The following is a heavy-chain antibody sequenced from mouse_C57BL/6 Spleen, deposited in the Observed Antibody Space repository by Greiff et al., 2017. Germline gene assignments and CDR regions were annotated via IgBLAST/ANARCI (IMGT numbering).Heavy chain of an antibody. Sequence: EVMLVESGGGLVQPGGSMKLSCAASGFTFSDAWMDWVRQSPEKGLEWVAEIRNKANNHATYSAESVKGRFTISRDDSKNSVYLQMNSLRAEDTGIYYCTRVLYCDYAMDYWGQGTSVTVSS. CDR3: TRVLYCDYAMDY. D-gene: IGHD2-1*01. CDR1: GFTFSDAW. CDR2: IRNKANNHAT. J-gene: IGHJ4*01. V-gene: IGHV6-6*01.